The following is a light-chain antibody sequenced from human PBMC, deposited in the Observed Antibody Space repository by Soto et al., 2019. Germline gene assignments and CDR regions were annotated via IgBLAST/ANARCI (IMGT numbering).Light chain of an antibody. CDR2: EVT. CDR3: VSYTDTDTLV. Sequence: ALTHPASVSGSRGQSIIISCVGRNTDVGQDKSVSWYQQGPGKAPKLLIFEVTNRPSGVSNRFSGSRSGNTASLTISGLQPDDEGDYFCVSYTDTDTLVFGTGTKVHRP. V-gene: IGLV2-14*01. J-gene: IGLJ1*01. CDR1: NTDVGQDKS.